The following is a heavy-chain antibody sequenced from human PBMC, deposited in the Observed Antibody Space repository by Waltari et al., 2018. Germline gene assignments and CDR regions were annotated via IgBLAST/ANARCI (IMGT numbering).Heavy chain of an antibody. CDR1: GYTFTSYY. J-gene: IGHJ6*02. CDR3: VRGSYDFWSEDGMDV. Sequence: QVQLVQSGAEVKKPGASVTVSCKASGYTFTSYYMHWVRQAPGKGLEWVAVIWYDGSNKYYADSVKGRFTISRDNSKNTLYLQMNSLRAEDTAVYYCVRGSYDFWSEDGMDVWGQGTTVTVSS. CDR2: IWYDGSNK. V-gene: IGHV3-33*01. D-gene: IGHD3-3*01.